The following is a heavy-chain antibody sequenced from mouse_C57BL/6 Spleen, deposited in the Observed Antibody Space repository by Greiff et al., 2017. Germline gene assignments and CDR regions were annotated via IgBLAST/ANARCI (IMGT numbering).Heavy chain of an antibody. CDR3: ARSGPLYFDV. CDR2: INPSSGYT. Sequence: VQLQQSGAELARPGASVKMSCKASCYTFTSYSMHWVKQRPGQGLEWIGYINPSSGYTKYNQKFKDKATLTADKSSSTAYMQLSSLTSEDSSVYYCARSGPLYFDVWGTGTTVTVSS. J-gene: IGHJ1*03. V-gene: IGHV1-4*01. D-gene: IGHD3-1*01. CDR1: CYTFTSYS.